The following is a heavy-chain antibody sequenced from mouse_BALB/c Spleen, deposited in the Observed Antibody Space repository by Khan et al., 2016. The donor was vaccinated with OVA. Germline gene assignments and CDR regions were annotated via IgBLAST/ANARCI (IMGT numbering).Heavy chain of an antibody. D-gene: IGHD2-3*01. CDR1: GYSITSYYA. CDR2: ISSSGST. J-gene: IGHJ4*01. CDR3: ARDGSRYNYAVDY. V-gene: IGHV3-2*02. Sequence: VQLQQSGPGLVKPSQSLSLTCTVTGYSITSYYAWYWIRQFPGNKLEWMGYISSSGSTNYNPPLKSRTTITRDTSKNQLFMQLNFLTTEDTATYDCARDGSRYNYAVDYWGQGTSVTVSS.